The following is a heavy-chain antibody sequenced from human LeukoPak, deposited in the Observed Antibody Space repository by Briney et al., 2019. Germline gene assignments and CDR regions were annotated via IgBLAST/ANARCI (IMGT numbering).Heavy chain of an antibody. CDR3: ARDGEDFWSGLAFFDY. D-gene: IGHD3-3*01. CDR1: GDSISSRRYY. CDR2: IYSSGRT. J-gene: IGHJ4*02. Sequence: SETLSLTCTVSGDSISSRRYYWDWIRQTPGKGLEWIGSIYSSGRTYYNASLKSRVTISEDTSNNQFSLKLSSVTAADTAVYYCARDGEDFWSGLAFFDYWGQGTLVTVSS. V-gene: IGHV4-39*02.